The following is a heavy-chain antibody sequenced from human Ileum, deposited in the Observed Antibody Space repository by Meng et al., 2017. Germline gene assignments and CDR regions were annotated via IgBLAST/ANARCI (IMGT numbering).Heavy chain of an antibody. J-gene: IGHJ4*02. CDR3: ARGLAVAADS. Sequence: KVSCKGSGYSFSTYWIGWVRQMPGKGLEWMGLIYPSDSATKYSPSFHGQVTISVDKSINTAYLQWTNLKAADTAMYYCARGLAVAADSWGQGTLVTVSS. D-gene: IGHD6-19*01. V-gene: IGHV5-51*01. CDR2: IYPSDSAT. CDR1: GYSFSTYW.